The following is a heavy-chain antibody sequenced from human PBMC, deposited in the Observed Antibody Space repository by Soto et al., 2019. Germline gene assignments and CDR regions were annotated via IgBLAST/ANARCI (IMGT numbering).Heavy chain of an antibody. D-gene: IGHD2-15*01. V-gene: IGHV4-34*01. CDR2: TNHSGST. J-gene: IGHJ3*02. Sequence: SETLSLTCAVYGGSFSGYYWSWIRQPPGKGLEWIGETNHSGSTNYNPSLKSRVNISVDTSKNQFSLKLSSVTAADTAVYYCARERGDIVVVVAATGDAFDIWGQGTMVTVSS. CDR3: ARERGDIVVVVAATGDAFDI. CDR1: GGSFSGYY.